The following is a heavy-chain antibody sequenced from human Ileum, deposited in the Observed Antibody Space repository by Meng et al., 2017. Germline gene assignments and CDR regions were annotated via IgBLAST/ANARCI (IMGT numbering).Heavy chain of an antibody. CDR3: ARDEDISAAGKLFGDY. CDR1: GYNFPDYH. J-gene: IGHJ4*02. V-gene: IGHV1-2*06. Sequence: SVKVSCKPSGYNFPDYHIHWVRRAPGQGLEWMGRINPKSGDTHYAQKFQARVTMTGDTSISTAYMELSGLRSDDTAMYYCARDEDISAAGKLFGDYWGQGTLVTVSS. CDR2: INPKSGDT. D-gene: IGHD6-25*01.